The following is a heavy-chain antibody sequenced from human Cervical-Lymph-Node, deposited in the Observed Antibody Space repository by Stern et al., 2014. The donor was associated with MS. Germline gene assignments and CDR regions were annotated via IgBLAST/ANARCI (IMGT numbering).Heavy chain of an antibody. CDR2: IYTSGNT. Sequence: VQLVESGPGLVKPSETLSLTCTVSGDSISSYYMNWIRQPAGKGLEWIGRIYTSGNTNYNPSLKSRVSMSVDTSKNQFSLKLSFVTAADTALYYCARGSTGSDWTMFDPWGQGSLVTVSS. J-gene: IGHJ5*02. V-gene: IGHV4-4*07. D-gene: IGHD6-19*01. CDR3: ARGSTGSDWTMFDP. CDR1: GDSISSYY.